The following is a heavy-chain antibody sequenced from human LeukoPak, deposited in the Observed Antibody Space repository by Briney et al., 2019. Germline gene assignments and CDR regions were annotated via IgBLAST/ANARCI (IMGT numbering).Heavy chain of an antibody. J-gene: IGHJ4*02. V-gene: IGHV3-21*06. CDR1: GFTFDDYP. CDR3: LRGDRRDY. CDR2: IDSSGGYM. Sequence: GGSLRLSCAASGFTFDDYPMHWVRQAPGKGLEWVSSIDSSGGYMFYADSVKGRFIISRDNAKDSLYLQMNSLRVEDTAVYYCLRGDRRDYWGQGTLVTVSS.